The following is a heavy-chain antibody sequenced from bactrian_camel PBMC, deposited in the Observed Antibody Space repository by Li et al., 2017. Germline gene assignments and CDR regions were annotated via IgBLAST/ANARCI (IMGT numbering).Heavy chain of an antibody. CDR1: GLPFSVYY. CDR3: ASDPCSTFRGLGQDEYDY. Sequence: HVQLVESGGGLVQPGRSLRLSCAASGLPFSVYYMSWIRQAPGKGLEWVSSVYSGDFTNTYIARSVKGRFTISQDKAKHMLYLQMDSLKTEDTAMYYCASDPCSTFRGLGQDEYDYWGQGTQVTVS. D-gene: IGHD1*01. V-gene: IGHV3-2*01. J-gene: IGHJ4*01. CDR2: VYSGDFTNT.